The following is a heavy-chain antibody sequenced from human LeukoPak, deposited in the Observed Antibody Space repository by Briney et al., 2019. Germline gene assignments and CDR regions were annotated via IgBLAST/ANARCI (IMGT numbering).Heavy chain of an antibody. Sequence: SLRLSCAASGFTFSSYGMHWVRQAPGKGLEWVSGISWNSGSIGYADSVKGRFTISRDNAKNSLYLQMNSRRAEDTAVYYCAREGCSSTSCYGESYFDYWGQGPLVTVSS. D-gene: IGHD2-2*01. CDR3: AREGCSSTSCYGESYFDY. CDR2: ISWNSGSI. V-gene: IGHV3-9*01. J-gene: IGHJ4*02. CDR1: GFTFSSYG.